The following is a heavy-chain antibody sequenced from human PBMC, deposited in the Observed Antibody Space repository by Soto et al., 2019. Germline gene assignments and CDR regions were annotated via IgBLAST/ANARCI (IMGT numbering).Heavy chain of an antibody. Sequence: SVKVSCKASGYTLTGYYMHWVREAPVQGLEWMGIINPSGGSTSYAQKFQGRVTMTRDTSTSTVYMELSSLRSEDTAVYYCARAHSYGIAGYYYYAMDVWGQGTTVTVSS. CDR2: INPSGGST. V-gene: IGHV1-46*01. D-gene: IGHD5-18*01. J-gene: IGHJ6*02. CDR3: ARAHSYGIAGYYYYAMDV. CDR1: GYTLTGYY.